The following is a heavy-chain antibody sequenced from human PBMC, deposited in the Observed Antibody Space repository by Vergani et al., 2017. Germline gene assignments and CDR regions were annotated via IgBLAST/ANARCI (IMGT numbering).Heavy chain of an antibody. Sequence: QVQLVESGGGVVQPGRSLRLSCAASGFTFNSYGMHWVRQAPGKGLDWVAVISYDGSNKYYADSVKGRFTISRDNSKNTLYLQMNSLRAEDTAVYYCAKDHSIVVVPAALDYWGQGTLVTVS. D-gene: IGHD2-2*01. J-gene: IGHJ4*02. CDR3: AKDHSIVVVPAALDY. V-gene: IGHV3-30*18. CDR2: ISYDGSNK. CDR1: GFTFNSYG.